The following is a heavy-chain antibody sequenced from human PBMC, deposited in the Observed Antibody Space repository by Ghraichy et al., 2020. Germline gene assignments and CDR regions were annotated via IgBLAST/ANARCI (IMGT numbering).Heavy chain of an antibody. J-gene: IGHJ4*02. CDR2: ITSNSNYR. V-gene: IGHV3-21*06. Sequence: GESLNISCAASGFTFRTYNMNWVRQAPGKGLEWVSSITSNSNYRYYAASVKGRFTISRDNAKNSLYLQMNSLRAEDTAVYYCATTGDYDTDYWGQGTLVTVSS. CDR1: GFTFRTYN. D-gene: IGHD4-17*01. CDR3: ATTGDYDTDY.